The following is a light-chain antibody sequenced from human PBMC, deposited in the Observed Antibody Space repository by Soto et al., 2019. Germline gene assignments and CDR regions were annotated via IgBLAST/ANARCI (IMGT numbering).Light chain of an antibody. J-gene: IGLJ3*02. CDR2: EVS. CDR1: DSDVGGHTH. CDR3: CSYVAGDSWV. V-gene: IGLV2-8*01. Sequence: QSALTQPPSASGSPGQAVTISCTGSDSDVGGHTHVSWYQQHPGEAPKVMIYEVSKRPSGVPDRFSGSKSGNTASLTVSGLQADDEADYYCCSYVAGDSWVFGGGTKLTVL.